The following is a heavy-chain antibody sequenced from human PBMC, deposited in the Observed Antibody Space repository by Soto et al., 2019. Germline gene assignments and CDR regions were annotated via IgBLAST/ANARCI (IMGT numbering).Heavy chain of an antibody. Sequence: GGSLRLSCSASGFTFGSFAMHWVRQAPGKGLQYVSSITDTGDTTYYAGSVKGRFTISRDNSKNTLYLQMSSLRADDTAIYYCVKFRGELPGCRNWDSPDYWGQGIQVTVSS. V-gene: IGHV3-64D*08. CDR1: GFTFGSFA. CDR3: VKFRGELPGCRNWDSPDY. D-gene: IGHD3-16*01. CDR2: ITDTGDTT. J-gene: IGHJ4*02.